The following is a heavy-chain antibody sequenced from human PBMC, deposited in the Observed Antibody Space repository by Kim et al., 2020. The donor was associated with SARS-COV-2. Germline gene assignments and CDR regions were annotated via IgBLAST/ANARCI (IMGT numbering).Heavy chain of an antibody. D-gene: IGHD2-15*01. Sequence: SETLSLTCTVSGGSISSSSYYWGWIRQPPGKGLEWFGSIYYSGSTYYNASLKSRVTVSVDTSKNQFSLKLSSVTAADTAVYYCARQKGYCSGGTCYGVVNFDYWGQGTLVTVSS. J-gene: IGHJ4*02. CDR1: GGSISSSSYY. CDR2: IYYSGST. V-gene: IGHV4-39*01. CDR3: ARQKGYCSGGTCYGVVNFDY.